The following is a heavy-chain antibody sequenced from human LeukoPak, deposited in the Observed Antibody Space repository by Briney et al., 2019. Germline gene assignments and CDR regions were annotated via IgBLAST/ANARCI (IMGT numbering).Heavy chain of an antibody. CDR3: ARGHGNRGYEPRWFDY. V-gene: IGHV3-11*01. CDR1: GFTFSDYY. J-gene: IGHJ4*02. D-gene: IGHD5-12*01. Sequence: GGSLRLSCAASGFTFSDYYMSWIRQAPGKGLEGVSYISSSGGTIHYADSVKGRFTISRDNAKNSLYLQMNSLRAEETAVYYCARGHGNRGYEPRWFDYWGRGTLVTVSS. CDR2: ISSSGGTI.